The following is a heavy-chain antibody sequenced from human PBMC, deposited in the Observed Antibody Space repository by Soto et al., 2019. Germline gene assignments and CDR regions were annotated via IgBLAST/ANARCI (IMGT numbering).Heavy chain of an antibody. V-gene: IGHV4-59*08. J-gene: IGHJ6*02. CDR2: IYYSGST. Sequence: SETLSLTCTVSGGSISSYYWTWIRQPTGKGLEWIGYIYYSGSTNYNPSLKSRVTISVATSKTQFSLKLSSVTAADTAVYYCLLLDGYSPDIYIWAQGTTVTVSS. CDR1: GGSISSYY. CDR3: LLLDGYSPDIYI. D-gene: IGHD2-21*01.